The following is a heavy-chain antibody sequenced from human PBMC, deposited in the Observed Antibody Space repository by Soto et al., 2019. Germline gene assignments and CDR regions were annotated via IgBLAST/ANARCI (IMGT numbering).Heavy chain of an antibody. V-gene: IGHV3-48*02. J-gene: IGHJ4*02. Sequence: VQLVESGGGFVQPGGSLRLSCAASGFTFSTDSMHWVRQAPGKGLEWVSYISGSSTTIYYADSVKGRFTISRDNAKSSLYLQMDSLRDEDTAVYYCARRGYSYGPTIDYWGQGTLVTVSS. CDR1: GFTFSTDS. CDR3: ARRGYSYGPTIDY. CDR2: ISGSSTTI. D-gene: IGHD5-18*01.